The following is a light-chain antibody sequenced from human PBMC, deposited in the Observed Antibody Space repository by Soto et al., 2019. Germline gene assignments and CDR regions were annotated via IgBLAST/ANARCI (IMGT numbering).Light chain of an antibody. CDR3: QQYSVWPLVT. J-gene: IGKJ4*01. CDR1: QSVGTY. Sequence: EIVMTQSPATLSVSPGERATLSCRASQSVGTYLAWYQQKPGQTPRLLIFGASTRATGIPARFSGSGSGSEFTLTISSLQSEDLAVYSCQQYSVWPLVTFGGGTKVEIK. CDR2: GAS. V-gene: IGKV3-15*01.